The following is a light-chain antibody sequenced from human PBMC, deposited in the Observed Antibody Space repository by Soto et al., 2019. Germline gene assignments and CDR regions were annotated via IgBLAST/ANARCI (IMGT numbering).Light chain of an antibody. J-gene: IGKJ5*01. CDR1: QGISSY. CDR2: AAS. CDR3: QQYYSYLIT. Sequence: IRMTQSPSSFSASTGDRVTITCRASQGISSYLAWYQQKPGKAPKLLIYAASTLQSGVPSRFSGSGSGTDFTLTISCLQSEDFATYYCQQYYSYLITFGQGT. V-gene: IGKV1-8*01.